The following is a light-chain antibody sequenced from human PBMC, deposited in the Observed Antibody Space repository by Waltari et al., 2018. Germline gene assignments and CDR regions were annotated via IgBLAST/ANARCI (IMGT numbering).Light chain of an antibody. Sequence: QSALTQPASVSGSPGQSITISCTGTSRDVGGYNYVSWYQQHPGKVPKLVIYEVSNRPSGVSDRFSGSKSGNTASLTISGLQAEDEADYYCSSYTTSNTWVFGGGTNLAVL. CDR3: SSYTTSNTWV. CDR1: SRDVGGYNY. J-gene: IGLJ3*02. V-gene: IGLV2-14*01. CDR2: EVS.